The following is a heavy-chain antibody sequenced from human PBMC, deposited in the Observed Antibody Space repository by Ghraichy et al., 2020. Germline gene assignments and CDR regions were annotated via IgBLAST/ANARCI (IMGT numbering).Heavy chain of an antibody. J-gene: IGHJ5*02. CDR1: GFTFKNFA. V-gene: IGHV3-23*01. CDR2: ISGSGGNT. CDR3: AKRPKSGTYDS. D-gene: IGHD3-16*01. Sequence: GGSLRLSCVGSGFTFKNFAMGWVRQGPGGGLEWVSGISGSGGNTHYAESVKGRFTLSSDSSKNTVYLQMNSLRAEDTAVYYCAKRPKSGTYDSWGQGILVTVSA.